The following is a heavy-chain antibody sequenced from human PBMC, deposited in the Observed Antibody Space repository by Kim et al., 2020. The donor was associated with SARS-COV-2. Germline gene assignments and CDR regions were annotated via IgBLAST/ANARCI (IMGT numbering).Heavy chain of an antibody. J-gene: IGHJ4*02. Sequence: GGSLRLSCAASRFTFNNSAINWVRQAPGRGLEWVTVISYNGCHKYYADSVKGRFTISRDNSKNTVYLQMNNLRIDDTAVYYCAKSFSGSYFGYDYCGQATLVTVSS. D-gene: IGHD1-26*01. V-gene: IGHV3-30*18. CDR3: AKSFSGSYFGYDY. CDR2: ISYNGCHK. CDR1: RFTFNNSA.